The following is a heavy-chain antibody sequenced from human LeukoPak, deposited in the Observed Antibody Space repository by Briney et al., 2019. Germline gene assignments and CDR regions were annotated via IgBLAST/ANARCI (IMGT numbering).Heavy chain of an antibody. J-gene: IGHJ4*02. Sequence: PGGSLRLSCAASGFSFSSYAMSWVRQAPGKGLEWVSSVSESGDGTYYADSVMGRFIISRDNSRKTFHLQMDSLRADDTAMYYCAKGKVNHLGALDFWGQGTLVTVSS. CDR3: AKGKVNHLGALDF. CDR2: VSESGDGT. CDR1: GFSFSSYA. V-gene: IGHV3-23*01. D-gene: IGHD1-26*01.